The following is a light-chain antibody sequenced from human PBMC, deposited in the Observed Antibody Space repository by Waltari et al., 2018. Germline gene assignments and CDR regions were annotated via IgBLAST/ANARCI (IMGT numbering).Light chain of an antibody. J-gene: IGKJ1*01. CDR2: GGS. CDR1: QSLLHSNGNTY. CDR3: VQAIAFPWT. Sequence: DIVMTQTPLSLPITPGEPASISCRSSQSLLHSNGNTYLHWYLQKPGQSPQLLIYGGSNRASGVPDRCSGRGSGTDFTLRISKVEAEDVGVYYCVQAIAFPWTFGQGTKVEIK. V-gene: IGKV2-40*01.